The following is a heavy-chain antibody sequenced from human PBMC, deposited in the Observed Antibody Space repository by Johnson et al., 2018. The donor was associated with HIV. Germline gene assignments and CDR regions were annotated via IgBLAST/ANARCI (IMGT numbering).Heavy chain of an antibody. V-gene: IGHV3-30*04. CDR1: GFTFSSYA. D-gene: IGHD2-2*01. CDR3: ARDGGIGSTREDACDI. J-gene: IGHJ3*02. CDR2: ISYDASNK. Sequence: QVQLVESWGGVVQPGRSLRLSCAASGFTFSSYAMHWVRQAPGKGLEWVAVISYDASNKYYADSVKGRFTISRDNSKNTLYLQMNSLRTEDTAVYYCARDGGIGSTREDACDIWGQGTMVIVSS.